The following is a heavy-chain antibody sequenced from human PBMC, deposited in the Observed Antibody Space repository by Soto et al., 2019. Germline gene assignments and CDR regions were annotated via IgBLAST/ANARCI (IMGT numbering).Heavy chain of an antibody. J-gene: IGHJ6*02. CDR2: IWYDGSNK. V-gene: IGHV3-33*01. CDR1: GFTFSSYG. D-gene: IGHD6-13*01. CDR3: ARDWTVAAADHYGMDV. Sequence: GGSLRLSCAASGFTFSSYGMHWVRQAPGKGLEWVAVIWYDGSNKYYADSVKGRFTISRDNSKNTLYLQMNSLRAEDTAVYYCARDWTVAAADHYGMDVWGQGTTVTAP.